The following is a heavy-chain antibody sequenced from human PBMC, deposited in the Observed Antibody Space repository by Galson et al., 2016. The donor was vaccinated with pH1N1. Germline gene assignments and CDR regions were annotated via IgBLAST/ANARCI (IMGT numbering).Heavy chain of an antibody. V-gene: IGHV3-9*01. CDR1: GFTFDDYA. Sequence: SLRLSCAASGFTFDDYAMHWVRQAPGKGLEWVSGISWNSGSIGYADSVKGRFTISRDNAKNSLYLQMNSLRAEDTALYYCAKSDGYLYGYFDYLGQGTLVTVSS. CDR2: ISWNSGSI. D-gene: IGHD3-10*01. CDR3: AKSDGYLYGYFDY. J-gene: IGHJ4*02.